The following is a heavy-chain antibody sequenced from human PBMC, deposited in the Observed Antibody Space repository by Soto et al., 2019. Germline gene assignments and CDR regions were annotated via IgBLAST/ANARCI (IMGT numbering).Heavy chain of an antibody. J-gene: IGHJ4*02. V-gene: IGHV3-23*01. CDR1: GFTFSSYA. CDR3: AKDRSLYYYDSSGYHKGY. D-gene: IGHD3-22*01. Sequence: GGSLRLSCAASGFTFSSYAMSWVRQAPGKGLEWVSVISGSGGSTYYADSVKGRFTISRDNSKNTLYLQMNSLRAEDTAVYYCAKDRSLYYYDSSGYHKGYWGQGTLVTVSS. CDR2: ISGSGGST.